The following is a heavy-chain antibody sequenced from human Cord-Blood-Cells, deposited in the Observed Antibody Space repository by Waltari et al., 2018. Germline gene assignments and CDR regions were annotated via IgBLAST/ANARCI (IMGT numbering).Heavy chain of an antibody. CDR3: ARELTGDLAFDI. CDR1: GFTSSSSW. J-gene: IGHJ3*02. D-gene: IGHD7-27*01. Sequence: EVQLVESGGGLVQPGGSLRLSCAASGFTSSSSWMHWVRQAPGKGLVWVSRINSDGSSTSYADSVKGRFTISRDNAKNTLYLQMNSLRAEDTAVYYCARELTGDLAFDIWGQGTMVTVSS. V-gene: IGHV3-74*01. CDR2: INSDGSST.